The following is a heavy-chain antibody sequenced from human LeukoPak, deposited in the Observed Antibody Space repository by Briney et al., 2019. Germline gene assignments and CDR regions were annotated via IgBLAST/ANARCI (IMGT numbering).Heavy chain of an antibody. CDR1: GVTFSSNG. Sequence: GGSLRLSCAASGVTFSSNGMHWVRQAPGKGLEWVAVISYDGSKKYYADSVKGRFTISRDNSKNTLYLQMNSLRAEDTAVYYCAKDRVTMVRGPFDPWGQGTLVTVSS. CDR2: ISYDGSKK. CDR3: AKDRVTMVRGPFDP. V-gene: IGHV3-30*18. D-gene: IGHD3-10*01. J-gene: IGHJ5*02.